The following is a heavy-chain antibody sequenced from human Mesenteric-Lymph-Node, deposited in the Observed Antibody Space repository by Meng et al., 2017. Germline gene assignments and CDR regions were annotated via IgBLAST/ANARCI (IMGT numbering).Heavy chain of an antibody. Sequence: ASVKVSCKASGYTFTGYYMHWVRQAPGQGLEWMGWISAYNGNTNYAQKLQGRVTITTDESTSTAYMELSSLRSEDTAVYYCARVGVTYYYDSSGGFRRKKSGYYYYYGMDVWGQGTTVTVSS. D-gene: IGHD3-22*01. V-gene: IGHV1-18*04. CDR3: ARVGVTYYYDSSGGFRRKKSGYYYYYGMDV. CDR2: ISAYNGNT. CDR1: GYTFTGYY. J-gene: IGHJ6*02.